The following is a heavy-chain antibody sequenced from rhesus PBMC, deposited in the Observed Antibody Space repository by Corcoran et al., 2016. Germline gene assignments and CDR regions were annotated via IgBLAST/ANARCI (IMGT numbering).Heavy chain of an antibody. CDR3: ASAVTGTNYFDY. CDR1: GDSISGSYY. D-gene: IGHD1-26*01. CDR2: FFGSGGSN. V-gene: IGHV4S14*01. Sequence: QVQLQESGPGLVKPSETLSLTCAVSGDSISGSYYWSWIRQPPGKGLDWIGSFFGSGGSNYLNPSLKSQVTLSVDTSKNQFSLKLSSVTAADTAVYYCASAVTGTNYFDYWGQGVLVTVSS. J-gene: IGHJ4*01.